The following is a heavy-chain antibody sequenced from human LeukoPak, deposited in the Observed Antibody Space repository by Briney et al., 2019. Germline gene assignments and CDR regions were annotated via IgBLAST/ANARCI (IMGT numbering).Heavy chain of an antibody. V-gene: IGHV3-23*01. D-gene: IGHD1-26*01. CDR3: AKDLVVGALDY. CDR1: GFTLRSYV. CDR2: ISGSGGST. Sequence: GGSLRLSCVASGFTLRSYVMNWVRQAPGKGLEWVSSISGSGGSTYYADSVKGRFTISRDNSRNMLFLQMNSLRADDTAVYYCAKDLVVGALDYWGQGTLVTVSS. J-gene: IGHJ4*02.